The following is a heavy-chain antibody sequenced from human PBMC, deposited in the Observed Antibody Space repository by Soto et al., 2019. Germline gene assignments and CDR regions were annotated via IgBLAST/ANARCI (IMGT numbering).Heavy chain of an antibody. CDR3: ARDPTGYSYGYYYYYGMDV. Sequence: PSETLSLTCTVSGGSISSYYRSWIRQPPGKGLEWIGYIYYSGSTNYNPSLKSRVTISVDTSKNQFSLKLSSVTAADTAVYYCARDPTGYSYGYYYYYGMDVWGQGTTVTVSS. D-gene: IGHD5-18*01. CDR1: GGSISSYY. J-gene: IGHJ6*02. CDR2: IYYSGST. V-gene: IGHV4-59*01.